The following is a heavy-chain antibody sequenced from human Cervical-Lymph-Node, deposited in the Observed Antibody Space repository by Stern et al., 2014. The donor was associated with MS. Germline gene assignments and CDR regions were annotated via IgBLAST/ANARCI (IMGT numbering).Heavy chain of an antibody. CDR2: INTNTGGT. Sequence: VQLVQSGAEVKKPGASVKVSCKTSGYIFTGYYIHWVRQAPGQGLEWMAWINTNTGGTKYAQKLQGRVTMSRDTSISTAYVELSSLTSDDTAVYYCARDQRGITIFGVVTDYYYLGMDVWGQGTTVTVSS. CDR1: GYIFTGYY. V-gene: IGHV1-2*02. J-gene: IGHJ6*02. D-gene: IGHD3-3*01. CDR3: ARDQRGITIFGVVTDYYYLGMDV.